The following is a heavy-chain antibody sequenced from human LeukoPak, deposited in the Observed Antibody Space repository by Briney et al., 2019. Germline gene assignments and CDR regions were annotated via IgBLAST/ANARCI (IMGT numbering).Heavy chain of an antibody. V-gene: IGHV3-7*01. D-gene: IGHD3-10*01. CDR1: GFTFSSYG. Sequence: PGGSLRLSCAASGFTFSSYGMDWVRQAPGKGLEWVANIREDESEKNYVDSVKGRFTISRDNAWNSLYLQMNSLRAEDTAVYYCARVFFGYYGVDYWGQGTLVTVSS. CDR2: IREDESEK. CDR3: ARVFFGYYGVDY. J-gene: IGHJ4*02.